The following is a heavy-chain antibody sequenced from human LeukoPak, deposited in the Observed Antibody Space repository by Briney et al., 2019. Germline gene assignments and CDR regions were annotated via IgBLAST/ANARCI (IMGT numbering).Heavy chain of an antibody. CDR2: IIPILGIA. J-gene: IGHJ3*02. CDR3: AKFYYRYGGNSVLSEDTRENLYDI. Sequence: GASVKVSCKASGGTFSSYAISWVRQAPGQGLEWMGRIIPILGIANYAQKFQGRVTITADKSTSTAYMELSSLRAEDTAVYYCAKFYYRYGGNSVLSEDTRENLYDIWGQGTMVAVSS. V-gene: IGHV1-69*04. CDR1: GGTFSSYA. D-gene: IGHD4-23*01.